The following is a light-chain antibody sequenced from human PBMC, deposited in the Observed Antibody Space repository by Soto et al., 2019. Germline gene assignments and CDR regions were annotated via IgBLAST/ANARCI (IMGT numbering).Light chain of an antibody. J-gene: IGLJ3*02. CDR2: SNN. CDR1: SSNIGSNT. Sequence: QSVLTQPPSASGTPGQRVTISCSGSSSNIGSNTVNWYQQLPGTAPKLLIYSNNQRPSGVPDRFSGSKSCTSASLGISGLQSEDEADYYCAAWDDSLNGFWVFGGGTQLTVL. V-gene: IGLV1-44*01. CDR3: AAWDDSLNGFWV.